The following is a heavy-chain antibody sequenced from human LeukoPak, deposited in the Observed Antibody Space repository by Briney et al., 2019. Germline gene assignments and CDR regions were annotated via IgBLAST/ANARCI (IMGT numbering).Heavy chain of an antibody. CDR2: ISSSSSYI. V-gene: IGHV3-21*01. CDR1: GFTLSSNW. CDR3: AGSNSGYGPRFDP. J-gene: IGHJ5*02. D-gene: IGHD5-12*01. Sequence: GGSLRLSCAGSGFTLSSNWMHWVRQAPGKGLVWVSSISSSSSYIYYADSVKGRFTISRDNAKNSLYLQMNSLRAEDTAVYYCAGSNSGYGPRFDPWGQGTLVTVSS.